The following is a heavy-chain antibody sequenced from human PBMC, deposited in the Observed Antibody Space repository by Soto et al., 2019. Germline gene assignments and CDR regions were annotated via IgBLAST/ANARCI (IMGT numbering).Heavy chain of an antibody. D-gene: IGHD3-10*01. CDR2: ISGSGGST. CDR3: AKLSRDTMVRGVIDY. CDR1: GFTFSSYA. Sequence: GSLRLSCAASGFTFSSYAMSWVRQAPGKGLEWVSAISGSGGSTYYADSVKGRFTISRDNSKNTLYLQMNSLRAEDTAVYYCAKLSRDTMVRGVIDYWGQGTLVTVSS. J-gene: IGHJ4*02. V-gene: IGHV3-23*01.